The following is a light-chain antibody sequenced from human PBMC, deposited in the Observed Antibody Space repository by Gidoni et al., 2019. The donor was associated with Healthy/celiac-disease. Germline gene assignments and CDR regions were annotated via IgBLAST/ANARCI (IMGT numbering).Light chain of an antibody. J-gene: IGKJ4*01. CDR1: QSVLYSSKNKDY. V-gene: IGKV4-1*01. CDR3: QQYYSTPGLT. Sequence: DIVMPQPPDPLAVSLGDRATINCKSSQSVLYSSKNKDYLAWYQQKPGQPPKLLIYWASTRESGVPDRFSGSGSGTDFTLTISSLQAEDVAVYYCQQYYSTPGLTFXGXTKVEIK. CDR2: WAS.